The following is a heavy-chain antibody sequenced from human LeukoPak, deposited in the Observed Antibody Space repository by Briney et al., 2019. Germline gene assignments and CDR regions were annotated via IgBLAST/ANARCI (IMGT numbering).Heavy chain of an antibody. D-gene: IGHD3-3*01. V-gene: IGHV3-23*01. CDR3: AKDFHFGVVSPHYFDY. CDR2: ISGSGGST. CDR1: GFTISSYA. J-gene: IGHJ4*02. Sequence: WGSLRLSCAASGFTISSYAMSWVRQAPGKGLEWVSAISGSGGSTYYADSVKGRFTISRDNSKNTLYLQMNSLRAEDTAVYYCAKDFHFGVVSPHYFDYWGQGTLVTVSS.